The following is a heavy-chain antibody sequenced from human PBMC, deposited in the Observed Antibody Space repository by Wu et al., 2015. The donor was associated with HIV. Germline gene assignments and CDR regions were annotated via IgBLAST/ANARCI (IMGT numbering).Heavy chain of an antibody. CDR1: GHTFTDYY. D-gene: IGHD4-17*01. CDR3: ARVGFLTTVTTRYFDY. J-gene: IGHJ4*02. V-gene: IGHV1-69-2*01. CDR2: VDPEDGET. Sequence: EVQLVQSGAEVKKPGTTVKISCKVSGHTFTDYYMHWVQQAPGKGLEWMGLVDPEDGETRFAEKFQGRLTITADTSRDTAYMEVSSLRSEDTAVYYCARVGFLTTVTTRYFDYWGQGTLVTVSS.